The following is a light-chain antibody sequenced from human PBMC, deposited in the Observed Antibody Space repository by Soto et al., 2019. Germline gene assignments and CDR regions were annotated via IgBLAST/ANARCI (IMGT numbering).Light chain of an antibody. V-gene: IGKV3-15*01. Sequence: EIVMTQSPGTLSVSPCQRDTLFCXASQSLGSNLAWYQQKPGQAPRLLIYGASTRATGIPARFSGSGSGTEFTLTISSLQSEDFAVYYCQQYNNWRVTFGQGTKVDIK. CDR2: GAS. CDR1: QSLGSN. J-gene: IGKJ1*01. CDR3: QQYNNWRVT.